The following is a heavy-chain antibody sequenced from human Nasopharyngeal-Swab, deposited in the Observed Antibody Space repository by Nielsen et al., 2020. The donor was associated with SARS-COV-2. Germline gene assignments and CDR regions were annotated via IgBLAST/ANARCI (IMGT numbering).Heavy chain of an antibody. Sequence: GESLKISCAASGFTFSSYSMNWVRQAPGKGLEWVSYISSSSSTIYYADSVKGRFTISRGNAKNSLYLQMNSLRDEDTALYYCVKGGYLHDYINYGDWFDPWGLGTLVTVSS. CDR3: VKGGYLHDYINYGDWFDP. J-gene: IGHJ5*02. D-gene: IGHD4-11*01. CDR2: ISSSSSTI. CDR1: GFTFSSYS. V-gene: IGHV3-48*02.